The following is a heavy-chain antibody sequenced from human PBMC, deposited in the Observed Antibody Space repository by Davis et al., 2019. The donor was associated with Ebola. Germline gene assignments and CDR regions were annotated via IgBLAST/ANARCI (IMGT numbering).Heavy chain of an antibody. CDR3: ASLGDIVVVVAATHNWYFDL. CDR1: GGSVSSGSYY. D-gene: IGHD2-15*01. V-gene: IGHV4-61*01. Sequence: MPSETLSLTCTVSGGSVSSGSYYWSWIRQLPEKGLEWVGYIYYSGSTNCNPSLKSRVTISVDTSKNQFSLKLSSVTAADTAVYYCASLGDIVVVVAATHNWYFDLWGRGTLVTVSS. CDR2: IYYSGST. J-gene: IGHJ2*01.